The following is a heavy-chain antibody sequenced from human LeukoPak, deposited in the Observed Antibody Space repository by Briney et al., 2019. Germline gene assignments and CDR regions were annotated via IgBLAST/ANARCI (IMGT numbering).Heavy chain of an antibody. Sequence: ASVKVSCKASGYTFTTYGISWVRQAPGQGLEWMGWISAHNGDTNYAQRLQGRVTMTTDTSTSTAYKELRSLRSDDTAVYYCARVKARSGSYSLDYWGQGTLVTVSS. CDR3: ARVKARSGSYSLDY. V-gene: IGHV1-18*01. D-gene: IGHD1-26*01. J-gene: IGHJ4*02. CDR2: ISAHNGDT. CDR1: GYTFTTYG.